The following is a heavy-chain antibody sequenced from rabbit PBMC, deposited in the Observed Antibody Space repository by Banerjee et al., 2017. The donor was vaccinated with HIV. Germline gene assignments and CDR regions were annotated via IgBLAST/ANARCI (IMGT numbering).Heavy chain of an antibody. V-gene: IGHV1S43*01. CDR2: IHTSSSTT. CDR3: ARDSGTSFSTYGMDL. CDR1: GFSFSSSYF. Sequence: QSLEESGGGLVQPEGSLTLTCTASGFSFSSSYFMCWVRQAPGKGLELIACIHTSSSTTYYATWVNGRFTISRSTSLNTVDLKMTSLTAADTATYFCARDSGTSFSTYGMDLWGQGTLVTVS. D-gene: IGHD8-1*01. J-gene: IGHJ6*01.